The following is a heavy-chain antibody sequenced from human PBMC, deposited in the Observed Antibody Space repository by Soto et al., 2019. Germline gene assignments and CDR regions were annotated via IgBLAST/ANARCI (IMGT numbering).Heavy chain of an antibody. CDR1: GGSISSYY. V-gene: IGHV4-59*08. Sequence: QVQLQESGPGLVKPSETLSLTCTVSGGSISSYYWSWIRQPPGKGLEWIGYIYYSGSTNYNPSLKIRVTVSVDTSKNQCSLKLRSVTAADTAVYYCARFNWYFDRWGRGTLVTVSS. CDR2: IYYSGST. J-gene: IGHJ2*01. CDR3: ARFNWYFDR.